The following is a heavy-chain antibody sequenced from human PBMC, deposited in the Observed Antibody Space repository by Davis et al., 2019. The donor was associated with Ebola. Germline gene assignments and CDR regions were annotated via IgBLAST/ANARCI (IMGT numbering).Heavy chain of an antibody. CDR1: GFTFSDYY. V-gene: IGHV3-11*06. D-gene: IGHD3-22*01. Sequence: PGGSLRLSCAASGFTFSDYYMSWIRQAPGKGLEWVSYISSSSSYTNYADSVKGRFTISRDNAKNSLYLQMNSLRAEDTAVYYCARVGYDSSGPLDYWGQGTLVTVSS. J-gene: IGHJ4*02. CDR2: ISSSSSYT. CDR3: ARVGYDSSGPLDY.